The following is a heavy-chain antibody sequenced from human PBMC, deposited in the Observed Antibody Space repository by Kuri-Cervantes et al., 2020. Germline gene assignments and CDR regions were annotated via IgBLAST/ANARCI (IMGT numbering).Heavy chain of an antibody. J-gene: IGHJ4*02. V-gene: IGHV2-5*08. CDR1: GGSISSGGYY. D-gene: IGHD2/OR15-2a*01. CDR2: IYWDDDK. Sequence: TLSLTCTVSGGSISSGGYYWSWIRQHPGKGLEWLALIYWDDDKRYSPSLKSRLTITKDTSKNQVVLTMTNMDPVDTATYYCAHHAGSNDYWGQGTLVTVSS. CDR3: AHHAGSNDY.